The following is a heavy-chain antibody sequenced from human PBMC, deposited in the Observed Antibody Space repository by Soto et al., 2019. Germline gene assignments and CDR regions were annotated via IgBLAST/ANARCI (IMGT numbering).Heavy chain of an antibody. CDR1: GFTFDDYA. J-gene: IGHJ4*02. D-gene: IGHD1-20*01. CDR2: ISWNSGSI. V-gene: IGHV3-9*01. Sequence: EVQLVESGGGLVQPGRSLRLSCAASGFTFDDYAMHWVRQAPGKGLEWVSGISWNSGSIGYADSVKGRFTISRDNAKNSLYLQMNSLRAEDTALYYCAKDGYNWNDGWGYFDYWGQGTLVTVSS. CDR3: AKDGYNWNDGWGYFDY.